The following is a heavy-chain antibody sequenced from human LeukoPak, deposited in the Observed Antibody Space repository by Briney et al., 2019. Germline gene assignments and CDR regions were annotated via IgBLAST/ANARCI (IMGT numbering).Heavy chain of an antibody. CDR2: IIPIFGTA. V-gene: IGHV1-69*05. D-gene: IGHD5-18*01. Sequence: ASVKVSCKASGGTFSSYAISWVRQAPGQGLEWMGRIIPIFGTANYAQKFQGRVTITTDESTSTAYMELSSLRSEDTAAYYCARGGRYSYGTFDYWGQGTLVTVSS. J-gene: IGHJ4*02. CDR3: ARGGRYSYGTFDY. CDR1: GGTFSSYA.